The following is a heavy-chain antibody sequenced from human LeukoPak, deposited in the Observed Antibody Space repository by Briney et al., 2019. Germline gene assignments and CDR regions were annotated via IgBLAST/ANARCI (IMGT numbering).Heavy chain of an antibody. Sequence: GGSLRLSCAASGFAFSSYAMSWVRQAPGKGLEWVSAISDSGAATYSADSVKGRFTISRDNSKYTLYLQMDSLRAEDTAVYYCARRGVVGSTTEFAFDHWGQGTLVTVSS. CDR2: ISDSGAAT. CDR3: ARRGVVGSTTEFAFDH. J-gene: IGHJ4*02. CDR1: GFAFSSYA. V-gene: IGHV3-23*01. D-gene: IGHD1-26*01.